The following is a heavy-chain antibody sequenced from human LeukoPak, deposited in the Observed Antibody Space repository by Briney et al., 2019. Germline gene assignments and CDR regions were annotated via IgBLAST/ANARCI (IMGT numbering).Heavy chain of an antibody. CDR1: GGSVSDYY. V-gene: IGHV4-59*02. CDR3: ARVVSPKYYYGSGGHWFDP. D-gene: IGHD3-10*01. J-gene: IGHJ5*02. CDR2: IYHTGST. Sequence: SETLSLTCTISGGSVSDYYWSWIRQSPGKGLEWIGYIYHTGSTSYSPSLKSRVTISADTSKNQFSLKLSSVTAADTAVYYCARVVSPKYYYGSGGHWFDPWGQGTLVTVSS.